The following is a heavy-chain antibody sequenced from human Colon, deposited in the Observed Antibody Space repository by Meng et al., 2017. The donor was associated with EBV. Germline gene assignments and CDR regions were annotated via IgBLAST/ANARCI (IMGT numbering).Heavy chain of an antibody. CDR1: GGSISSNNW. CDR2: IFHSGST. D-gene: IGHD3-10*01. J-gene: IGHJ5*02. CDR3: ASSDYYGSGSYYP. V-gene: IGHV4-4*02. Sequence: QVQLQGAGPGLVKPSGTLSLPCAVSGGSISSNNWWSWVRQPPGKGLEWIGEIFHSGSTKHNPSLKSRVTMSMDKSKNQFSLRLSSVTAADTAVYYCASSDYYGSGSYYPWGQGTLVTVSS.